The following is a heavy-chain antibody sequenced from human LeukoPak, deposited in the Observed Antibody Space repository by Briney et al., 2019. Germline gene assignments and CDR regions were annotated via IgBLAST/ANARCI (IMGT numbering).Heavy chain of an antibody. CDR1: GYTFTGYY. Sequence: GASVKVSCMTSGYTFTGYYLHWLRQAPGQGLEWMGCINPDSAGTNCAQMFQCRVTTTRDTSTSTAYIELSRLTSDDTAVYYCASGGRVYGSSGYDHDYWGQEALVTVCS. V-gene: IGHV1-2*02. CDR2: INPDSAGT. D-gene: IGHD3-22*01. J-gene: IGHJ4*02. CDR3: ASGGRVYGSSGYDHDY.